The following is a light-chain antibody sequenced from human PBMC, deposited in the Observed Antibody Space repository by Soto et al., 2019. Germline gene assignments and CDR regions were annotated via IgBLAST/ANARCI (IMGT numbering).Light chain of an antibody. CDR3: QSYDSSLSASYV. CDR2: EVS. J-gene: IGLJ1*01. CDR1: SSDVGGYNY. V-gene: IGLV2-14*01. Sequence: QSVLTQPASVSGSPGQSITISCTGTSSDVGGYNYVSWYQQYPGRAPKFIIYEVSHRPSGVSNRFSASKSGNTASLTISGLQAEDEADYYCQSYDSSLSASYVFGGGTKVTVL.